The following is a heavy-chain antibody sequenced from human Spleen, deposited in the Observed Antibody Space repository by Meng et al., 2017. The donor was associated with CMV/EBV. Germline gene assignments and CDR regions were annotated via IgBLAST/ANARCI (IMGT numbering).Heavy chain of an antibody. J-gene: IGHJ5*02. CDR1: GGSLSGHY. CDR2: INHSGST. Sequence: SQTLSLTCAVYGGSLSGHYWNWIRQPPGKVLEWIGEINHSGSTNYNPSLKSRLTISIDTSKNQFSLKLSSVTAADTAVYYCARGLSYSSSSVAWYNWFDPWGQGTLVTVSS. D-gene: IGHD6-6*01. V-gene: IGHV4-34*01. CDR3: ARGLSYSSSSVAWYNWFDP.